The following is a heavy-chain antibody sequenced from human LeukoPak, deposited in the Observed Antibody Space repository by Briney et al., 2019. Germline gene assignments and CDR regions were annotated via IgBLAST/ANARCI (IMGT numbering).Heavy chain of an antibody. J-gene: IGHJ6*03. CDR2: ISWNSGSI. V-gene: IGHV3-9*01. CDR3: ARDLEQWLVRYYYYMDV. CDR1: GFTFDDYA. D-gene: IGHD6-19*01. Sequence: GRSLRLSCAASGFTFDDYAMHWVRQAPGKGLEWVSGISWNSGSIGYADSVKGRFTISRDNAKNSLYLQMNSLRAEDTAVYYCARDLEQWLVRYYYYMDVWGKGTTVTVSS.